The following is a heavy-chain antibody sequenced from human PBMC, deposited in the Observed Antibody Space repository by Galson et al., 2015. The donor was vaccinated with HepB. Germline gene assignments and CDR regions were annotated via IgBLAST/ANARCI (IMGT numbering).Heavy chain of an antibody. D-gene: IGHD4-17*01. J-gene: IGHJ4*02. CDR3: AKKQRSYGDYPD. Sequence: SLRLSCEAPGFTFSDYYMSWIRQAPGKGLEWVSYISGSSTYTNYVDSVKGRFTISRDNAKNSLYLQMNSLRVEDTALYYCAKKQRSYGDYPDWGQGTLVTVSS. CDR2: ISGSSTYT. CDR1: GFTFSDYY. V-gene: IGHV3-11*06.